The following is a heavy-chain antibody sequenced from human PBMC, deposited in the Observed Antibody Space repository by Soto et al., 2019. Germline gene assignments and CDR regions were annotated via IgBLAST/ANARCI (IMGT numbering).Heavy chain of an antibody. V-gene: IGHV4-34*01. J-gene: IGHJ4*02. D-gene: IGHD3-3*01. CDR1: GGSFSGYY. Sequence: QVQLQQWGAGLLKPSETLSLTCAVYGGSFSGYYWSWIRQPPEKGLEWIGEINHSGSTNYNPSLKSRVTISVDTSKNQFSLKLSSVTAADTAVYYCARGIFFVYWGQGTLVTVSS. CDR2: INHSGST. CDR3: ARGIFFVY.